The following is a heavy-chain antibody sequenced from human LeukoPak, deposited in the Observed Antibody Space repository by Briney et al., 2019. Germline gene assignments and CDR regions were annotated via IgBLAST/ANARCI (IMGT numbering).Heavy chain of an antibody. CDR2: ISSSSSTI. D-gene: IGHD5-24*01. V-gene: IGHV3-48*01. Sequence: GGSLRLSCAASGFTFSSYSMNWVRQAPGKGLEWVSYISSSSSTIYYAGSVKCRFTISRDNSKNTLYLQMNSLRAEDTAVYYCAKDRDGYSPDYWGQGTLVTVSS. J-gene: IGHJ4*02. CDR1: GFTFSSYS. CDR3: AKDRDGYSPDY.